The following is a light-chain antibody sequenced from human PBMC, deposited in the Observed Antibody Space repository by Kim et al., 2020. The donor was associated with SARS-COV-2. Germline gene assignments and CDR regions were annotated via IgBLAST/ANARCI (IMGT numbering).Light chain of an antibody. V-gene: IGKV3-11*01. Sequence: LSPGERATLSCRASQSVNTYLAWYQQKPGQAPRLLIYDASKRATGIPVRFSGSGSGTDFTLTISSLEPEDFAVYYCQQRRAWPLTFGGGTKVDIK. CDR2: DAS. CDR1: QSVNTY. CDR3: QQRRAWPLT. J-gene: IGKJ4*01.